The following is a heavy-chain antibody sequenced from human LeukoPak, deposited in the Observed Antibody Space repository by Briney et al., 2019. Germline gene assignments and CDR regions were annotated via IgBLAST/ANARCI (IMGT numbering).Heavy chain of an antibody. CDR3: TTPPVLSMTTIDY. D-gene: IGHD3-16*01. Sequence: PGGSLRLSCAASGFTFSNAWMSWVRQAPGKGLEWVGRIKSKTDGGTTDYAAPVKGRFTISRDDSKNTLYLQMNSLKTEDTAVYYCTTPPVLSMTTIDYWGQGTLVTVSS. CDR2: IKSKTDGGTT. V-gene: IGHV3-15*01. J-gene: IGHJ4*02. CDR1: GFTFSNAW.